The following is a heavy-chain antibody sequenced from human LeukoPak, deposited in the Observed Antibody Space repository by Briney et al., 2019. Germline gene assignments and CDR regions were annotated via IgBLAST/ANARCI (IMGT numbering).Heavy chain of an antibody. Sequence: GGSLRLSCAASGFTFSILAMNWVRQAPGKGLEWVSAISGSGGSTYYADFVKGRFTISRDNSKNTLYLQMNSLRAEDTAVYYCARDLERQGKRHLDYWGQGTLVTVSS. CDR1: GFTFSILA. D-gene: IGHD3-3*02. V-gene: IGHV3-23*01. CDR2: ISGSGGST. J-gene: IGHJ4*02. CDR3: ARDLERQGKRHLDY.